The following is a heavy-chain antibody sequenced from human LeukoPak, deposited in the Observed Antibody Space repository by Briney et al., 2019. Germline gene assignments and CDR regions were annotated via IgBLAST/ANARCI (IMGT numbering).Heavy chain of an antibody. CDR3: ASMGKNFDY. Sequence: GGSLRLSCAGSEFTFSSYSMHWVRQAPGKGLEWVSSIDGSSSDIYYADSVKGRFTISRDNAKNTLYLQMNSLRAEDTAVYYCASMGKNFDYWGQGTLVTVSS. CDR2: IDGSSSDI. V-gene: IGHV3-21*01. J-gene: IGHJ4*02. CDR1: EFTFSSYS. D-gene: IGHD7-27*01.